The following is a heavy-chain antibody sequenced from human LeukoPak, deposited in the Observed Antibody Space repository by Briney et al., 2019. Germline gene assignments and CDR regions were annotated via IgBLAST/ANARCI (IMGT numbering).Heavy chain of an antibody. CDR1: GFTFDDYA. D-gene: IGHD1-26*01. V-gene: IGHV3-9*01. CDR2: IIWNSGSI. Sequence: QSGGSLRLSCAASGFTFDDYAMHWGRQAPGKGLEWVSGIIWNSGSIGYADSVKGRFTISRDNAKNCLYLQMNSLRSEDTAVYYCARVTPGEVGANFDPWGQGTLVTVSS. J-gene: IGHJ5*02. CDR3: ARVTPGEVGANFDP.